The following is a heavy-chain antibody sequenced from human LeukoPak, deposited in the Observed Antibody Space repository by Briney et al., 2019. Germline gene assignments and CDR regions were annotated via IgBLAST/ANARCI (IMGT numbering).Heavy chain of an antibody. CDR3: SRRANYDYFDY. V-gene: IGHV3-49*04. CDR1: GFTFGDYA. Sequence: GGSLRPSCTASGFTFGDYAMGWVRQAPRKGLEWVGFIRSKGYGGTTEYAASVKGRFTISRDDSKSVAYLQMNTLKTEDTAVYYCSRRANYDYFDYWGQGTLVTVSS. D-gene: IGHD4/OR15-4a*01. J-gene: IGHJ4*02. CDR2: IRSKGYGGTT.